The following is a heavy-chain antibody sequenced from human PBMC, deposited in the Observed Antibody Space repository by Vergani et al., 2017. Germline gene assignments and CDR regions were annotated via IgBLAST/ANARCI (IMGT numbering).Heavy chain of an antibody. D-gene: IGHD3-10*01. CDR3: ARGSIGEV. J-gene: IGHJ4*02. Sequence: QVQLVESGGGVVQPGRSLRLSCAASGFTFSSYAMHWVRQAPGKGLEWVAVISYDGSNKYYADSVKGRFTISRDNSKNTLYLQMNSLRAEDTAVYYCARGSIGEVWGQGTLVTVSS. CDR1: GFTFSSYA. V-gene: IGHV3-30-3*01. CDR2: ISYDGSNK.